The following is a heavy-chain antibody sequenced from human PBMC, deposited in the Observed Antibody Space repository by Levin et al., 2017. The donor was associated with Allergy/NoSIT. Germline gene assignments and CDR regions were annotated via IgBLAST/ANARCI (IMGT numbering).Heavy chain of an antibody. Sequence: GESLKISCAASGFTSGSYYMSWVRQAPGKGLEWAANINEDGTDKYYIDSVKGRFTISRDNAKNSLYLQMNSLRVEDTAVYFCARVIAVPRHDAFDIWGQGTVVTVSS. V-gene: IGHV3-7*04. CDR3: ARVIAVPRHDAFDI. CDR1: GFTSGSYY. J-gene: IGHJ3*02. D-gene: IGHD6-6*01. CDR2: INEDGTDK.